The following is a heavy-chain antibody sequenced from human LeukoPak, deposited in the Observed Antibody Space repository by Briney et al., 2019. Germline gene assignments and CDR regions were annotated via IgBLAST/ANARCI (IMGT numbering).Heavy chain of an antibody. V-gene: IGHV3-23*01. CDR1: GFTFSSYS. D-gene: IGHD1-26*01. CDR2: ISAGGTST. CDR3: AKKLYSGSNPVDY. J-gene: IGHJ4*02. Sequence: GGSLRLSCAASGFTFSSYSMTWVRQAPGKGLEWVSVISAGGTSTFYADSVKGRVTISRDDSKDTLYLQMNSLRAEDTAVYYCAKKLYSGSNPVDYWGQGTLVTVSS.